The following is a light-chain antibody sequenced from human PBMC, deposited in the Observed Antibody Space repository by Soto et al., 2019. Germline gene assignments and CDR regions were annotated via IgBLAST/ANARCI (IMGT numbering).Light chain of an antibody. CDR3: QQYHQWPYT. CDR1: QSVSTN. Sequence: EIEMTQSPATLSVSPGEGGTLSCRASQSVSTNVAWYQQKPGQAPRLLIYGASTRATGIPARFSGSGSGTELTLTLSSRRSEDCAVYYCQQYHQWPYTFGQGTKLEI. V-gene: IGKV3-15*01. CDR2: GAS. J-gene: IGKJ2*01.